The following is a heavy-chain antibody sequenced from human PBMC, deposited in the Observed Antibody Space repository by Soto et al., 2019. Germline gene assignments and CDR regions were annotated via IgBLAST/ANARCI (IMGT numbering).Heavy chain of an antibody. CDR2: IYYSGST. V-gene: IGHV4-39*01. J-gene: IGHJ4*02. Sequence: LQLQESGPGLVKPSETLSLTCTVSGGSISSSSYYWGWIRQPPGKGLEWIGSIYYSGSTYYNPSLKSRVTISVDTSKNQFSLKLSSVTAADTAVYYCARHDIGIYGSGSFPRYWGQGTLVTVSS. CDR3: ARHDIGIYGSGSFPRY. CDR1: GGSISSSSYY. D-gene: IGHD3-10*01.